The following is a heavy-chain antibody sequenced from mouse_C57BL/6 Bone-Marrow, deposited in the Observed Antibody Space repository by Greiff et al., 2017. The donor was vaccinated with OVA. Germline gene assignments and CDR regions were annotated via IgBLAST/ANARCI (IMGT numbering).Heavy chain of an antibody. D-gene: IGHD1-1*01. CDR1: GFTFSDYG. J-gene: IGHJ4*01. CDR3: ARDHYGSSIYAMDY. V-gene: IGHV5-17*01. CDR2: ISSGSSTI. Sequence: EVQVVESGGGLVKPGGSLKLSCAASGFTFSDYGMHWVRQAPEKGLEWVAYISSGSSTIYYADTVKGRFTISRDNAKNTLFLQMTSLRSEDTAMYYCARDHYGSSIYAMDYWGQGTSVTVSS.